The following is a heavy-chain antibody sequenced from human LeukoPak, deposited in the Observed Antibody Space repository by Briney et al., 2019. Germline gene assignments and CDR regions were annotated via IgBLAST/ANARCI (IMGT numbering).Heavy chain of an antibody. V-gene: IGHV3-21*01. D-gene: IGHD5-24*01. CDR3: VRAPRRDGYKAPDY. Sequence: PGGSLRLSCAASGFTFSSYSMNWVRQAPGKGLEWVSSISSSSSYIYYADSVKGRFTISRDNAKNSLYLQMNSLRAEDTAVYYCVRAPRRDGYKAPDYWGQGTLVTVSS. CDR2: ISSSSSYI. J-gene: IGHJ4*02. CDR1: GFTFSSYS.